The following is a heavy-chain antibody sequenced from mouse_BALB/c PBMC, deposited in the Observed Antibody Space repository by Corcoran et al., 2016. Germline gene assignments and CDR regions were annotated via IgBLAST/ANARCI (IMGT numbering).Heavy chain of an antibody. J-gene: IGHJ2*01. CDR3: ARIVYYYFDY. D-gene: IGHD1-1*01. Sequence: QVTLKESGPGILQPSQTLSLTCSFSGFSLSTSGMGVGWIRQPSGKGLEWLAHIWWDDDKYYNTALKSGLTISKDTSKNQVFLKIASVDTADTATYYCARIVYYYFDYWGQGTTLTVSS. CDR1: GFSLSTSGMG. V-gene: IGHV8-8*01. CDR2: IWWDDDK.